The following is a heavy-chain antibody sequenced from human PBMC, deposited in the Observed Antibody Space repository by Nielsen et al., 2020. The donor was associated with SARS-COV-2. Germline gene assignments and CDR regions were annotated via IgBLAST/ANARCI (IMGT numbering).Heavy chain of an antibody. Sequence: GGSLRLSCTASGFTFSNTWMTWVRQAPGKGLEWVGRIKSKTDGGTTDYAGPVKDRFSISRDDSRNTLYLQMNSLKTEDTAVYYCATRGNGYWGQGTLVTVSS. CDR1: GFTFSNTW. J-gene: IGHJ4*02. CDR3: ATRGNGY. CDR2: IKSKTDGGTT. D-gene: IGHD3-16*01. V-gene: IGHV3-15*05.